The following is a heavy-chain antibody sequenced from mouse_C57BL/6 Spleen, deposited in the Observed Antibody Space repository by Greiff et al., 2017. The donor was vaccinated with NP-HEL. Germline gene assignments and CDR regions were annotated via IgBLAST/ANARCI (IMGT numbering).Heavy chain of an antibody. CDR2: ISDGGSYT. Sequence: EVQGVESGGGLVKPGGSLKLSCAASGFTFSSYAMSWVRQTPEKRLEWVATISDGGSYTYYPDNVKGRFTISRDNAKNNLYLQMSHLKSEDTAMYYCARDDYYDHYYAMDYWGQGTSVTVSS. D-gene: IGHD1-1*01. CDR1: GFTFSSYA. V-gene: IGHV5-4*01. J-gene: IGHJ4*01. CDR3: ARDDYYDHYYAMDY.